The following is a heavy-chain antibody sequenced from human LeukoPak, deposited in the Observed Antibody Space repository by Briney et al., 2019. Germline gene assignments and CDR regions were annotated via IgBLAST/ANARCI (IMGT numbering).Heavy chain of an antibody. D-gene: IGHD4-17*01. J-gene: IGHJ4*02. CDR1: GFTFSSYG. Sequence: GGSLRLSCAASGFTFSSYGMHWVRQAPGKGLEWVAVISYDGSNKYYADSVKGRFTISRDNSKNTLYLQMNSLRAEDTAVYYCAKDRVLGYGDYHFDYWGQGTVVTVSS. CDR3: AKDRVLGYGDYHFDY. CDR2: ISYDGSNK. V-gene: IGHV3-30*18.